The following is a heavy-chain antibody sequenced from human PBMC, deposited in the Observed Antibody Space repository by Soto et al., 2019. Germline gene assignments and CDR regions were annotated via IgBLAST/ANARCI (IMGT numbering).Heavy chain of an antibody. CDR3: ARGQEGRGWYVQAFDI. V-gene: IGHV1-8*01. CDR1: GYTFTSYD. D-gene: IGHD6-19*01. CDR2: MNPNSGNT. J-gene: IGHJ3*02. Sequence: ASVKVSCKASGYTFTSYDINWVRQATGQGLEWMGWMNPNSGNTGYAQKFQGRVTMTRNTSISTAYMELSSLRSEDTAVYYCARGQEGRGWYVQAFDIWGQGTMVTVSS.